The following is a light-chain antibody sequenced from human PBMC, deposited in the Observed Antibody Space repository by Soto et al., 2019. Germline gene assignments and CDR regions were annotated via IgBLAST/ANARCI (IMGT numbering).Light chain of an antibody. Sequence: EVVLTQSPATLSLSPRERATLFCRASQYVSSYLAWYQQKPGQAPRLLIYDASNRATGIPARFSGSGSGTDFTLTISSLEPEDFAVYYCQQRNNWPPSITFGPGTKVDIK. CDR3: QQRNNWPPSIT. V-gene: IGKV3-11*01. CDR2: DAS. CDR1: QYVSSY. J-gene: IGKJ3*01.